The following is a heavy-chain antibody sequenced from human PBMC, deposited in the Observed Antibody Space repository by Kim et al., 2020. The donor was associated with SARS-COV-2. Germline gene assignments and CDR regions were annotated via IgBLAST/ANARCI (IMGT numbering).Heavy chain of an antibody. CDR2: INPNSGGT. Sequence: ASVKVSCKASGYTFTGYYMHWVRQAPGQGLEWMGWINPNSGGTNYAQKFQGRVTMTRDTSISTAYMELSRLRSDDTAVYYCARGCSSTSCYYFYYYYGMDVWGQGTTVTVSS. V-gene: IGHV1-2*02. CDR3: ARGCSSTSCYYFYYYYGMDV. CDR1: GYTFTGYY. J-gene: IGHJ6*02. D-gene: IGHD2-2*01.